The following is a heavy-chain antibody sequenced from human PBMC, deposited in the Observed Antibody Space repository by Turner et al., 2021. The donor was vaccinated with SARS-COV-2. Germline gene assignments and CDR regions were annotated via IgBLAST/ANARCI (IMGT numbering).Heavy chain of an antibody. V-gene: IGHV1-24*01. D-gene: IGHD2-2*01. CDR3: ATGYQLRVNWCDP. Sequence: QVQLVQSGAEVKKPGASVKVSCKISGYTLTELSMYWVRQAPGKGLEWMGGFDPEDGETIYAQNFQGRVTMTEDTSTDTAYMELGSLRSEDTAVYFCATGYQLRVNWCDPWGQGTLVTVSS. J-gene: IGHJ5*02. CDR1: GYTLTELS. CDR2: FDPEDGET.